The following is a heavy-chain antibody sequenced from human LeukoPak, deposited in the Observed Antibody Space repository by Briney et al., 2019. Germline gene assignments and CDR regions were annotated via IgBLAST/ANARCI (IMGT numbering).Heavy chain of an antibody. D-gene: IGHD3-3*01. Sequence: GGSLRLSCAASGFTFSSYSMNWVRQAPGKGLEWVSYISSSSSTIYYADSVKGRFTISRDNAKNSLCLQMNSLRAEDTAVYYCARVALRFLEWLSYSDYWGQGTLVTVSS. CDR3: ARVALRFLEWLSYSDY. CDR2: ISSSSSTI. J-gene: IGHJ4*02. V-gene: IGHV3-48*01. CDR1: GFTFSSYS.